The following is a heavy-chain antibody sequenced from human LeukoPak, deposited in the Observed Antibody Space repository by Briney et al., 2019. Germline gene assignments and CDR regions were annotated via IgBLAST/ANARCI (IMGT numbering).Heavy chain of an antibody. Sequence: PGGSLRLSCAASGFTFRSYAMSWVRQAPGKGLEWVSYISSSSSYTNYADSVKGRFTISRDNAKNSLYLQMNSLRAEDTAVYYCARSHSSGQYEYYFDYWGQGTLVTVSS. V-gene: IGHV3-21*05. CDR1: GFTFRSYA. CDR3: ARSHSSGQYEYYFDY. J-gene: IGHJ4*02. CDR2: ISSSSSYT. D-gene: IGHD3-22*01.